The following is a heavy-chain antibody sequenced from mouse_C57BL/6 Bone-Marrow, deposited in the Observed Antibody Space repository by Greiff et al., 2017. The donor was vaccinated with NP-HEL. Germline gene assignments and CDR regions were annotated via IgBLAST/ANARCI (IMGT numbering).Heavy chain of an antibody. J-gene: IGHJ4*01. CDR1: GYTFTSYW. CDR2: IDPNSGGT. D-gene: IGHD1-1*01. Sequence: QVQLQQPGAELVKPGASVKLSCKASGYTFTSYWMHWVKQRPGRGLEWIGRIDPNSGGTKYNEKFKSKATLTVDKPSSTAYMQLRSLTSEDSAVYYCVRCFTTVVATENYAMDYWGQGTSVTVSS. V-gene: IGHV1-72*01. CDR3: VRCFTTVVATENYAMDY.